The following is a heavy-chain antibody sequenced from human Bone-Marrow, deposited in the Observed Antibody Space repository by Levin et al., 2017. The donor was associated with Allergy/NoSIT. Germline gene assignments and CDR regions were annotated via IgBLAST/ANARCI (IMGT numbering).Heavy chain of an antibody. D-gene: IGHD4-17*01. CDR3: AKDKGGDYATYLYGLDV. CDR1: GFTFTNYV. J-gene: IGHJ6*02. Sequence: GGSLRLSCAASGFTFTNYVMTWVRQAPGKGLEWVSAISFTGSSTYYADFVKGRFTISRDNSKNTLYLQMSNLRADDTAVYFCAKDKGGDYATYLYGLDVWGQGTSVTVSS. V-gene: IGHV3-23*01. CDR2: ISFTGSST.